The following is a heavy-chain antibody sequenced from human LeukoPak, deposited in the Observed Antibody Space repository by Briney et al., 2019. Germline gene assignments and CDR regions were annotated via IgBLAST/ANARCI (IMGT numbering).Heavy chain of an antibody. Sequence: PGGSLRLSCAASGFTFSTYGMHWVRQAPGKGLEWVANIKQDGSEKYYVDSVKGRFTISRDNAKNSLYLQMNSLRAEDTAVYYCARSGVLRFFGSGGAFDIWGQGTMVTVSS. CDR3: ARSGVLRFFGSGGAFDI. J-gene: IGHJ3*02. CDR2: IKQDGSEK. D-gene: IGHD3-3*01. V-gene: IGHV3-7*01. CDR1: GFTFSTYG.